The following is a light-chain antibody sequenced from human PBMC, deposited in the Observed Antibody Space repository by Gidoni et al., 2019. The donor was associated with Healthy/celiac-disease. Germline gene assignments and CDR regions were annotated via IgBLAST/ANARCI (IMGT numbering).Light chain of an antibody. Sequence: EIVSTQSPGTLSLSPGERATLSCRASQSVSSSYLAWYQQKPGQAPRLLIYGASSSATGIPDRFSGRGSGTDFTLTISRLEPEDFAVYYCQQYGAFGGGTKVEIK. CDR1: QSVSSSY. CDR3: QQYGA. V-gene: IGKV3-20*01. J-gene: IGKJ4*01. CDR2: GAS.